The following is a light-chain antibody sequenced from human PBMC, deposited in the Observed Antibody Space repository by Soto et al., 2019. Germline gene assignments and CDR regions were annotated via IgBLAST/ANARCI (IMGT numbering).Light chain of an antibody. CDR2: RAS. CDR1: QTVSSNY. V-gene: IGKV3-20*01. CDR3: QQHGGSPWT. Sequence: EILLTQSPGTLSLSPGERATLSCRASQTVSSNYLVWYQQKPGRAPRLLIFRASNRAAGIPDRFSGSGSGTDFPLTISRLEPEDFAVYYCQQHGGSPWTLGQGTKVEIK. J-gene: IGKJ1*01.